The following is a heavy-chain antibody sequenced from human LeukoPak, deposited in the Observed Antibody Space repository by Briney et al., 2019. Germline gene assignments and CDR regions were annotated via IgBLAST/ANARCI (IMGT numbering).Heavy chain of an antibody. V-gene: IGHV3-33*01. D-gene: IGHD3-10*01. CDR3: ARDFGGSGSYGY. CDR2: IWYDGSNK. J-gene: IGHJ4*02. Sequence: PGRSQRLSCAASGFTFSSYGMHWVRQAPGKGLEWVAVIWYDGSNKYYADSVKGRFTISRDNSKNTLYLQMNSLRAEDTAVYYCARDFGGSGSYGYWGQGTLVTVSS. CDR1: GFTFSSYG.